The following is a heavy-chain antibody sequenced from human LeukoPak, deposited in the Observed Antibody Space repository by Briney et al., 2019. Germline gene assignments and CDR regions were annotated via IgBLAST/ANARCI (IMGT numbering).Heavy chain of an antibody. CDR3: ATDRAYYDFWSGYLEDY. CDR2: ISSSGSTI. V-gene: IGHV3-11*04. CDR1: GFTFSDYY. J-gene: IGHJ4*02. Sequence: GRSLRLSCAASGFTFSDYYMSWIRQAPGRGLEWVSYISSSGSTIYYADSVKGRFTISRDNAKNSLYLQMNSLRAEDTAVYYCATDRAYYDFWSGYLEDYWGQGTLATVSS. D-gene: IGHD3-3*01.